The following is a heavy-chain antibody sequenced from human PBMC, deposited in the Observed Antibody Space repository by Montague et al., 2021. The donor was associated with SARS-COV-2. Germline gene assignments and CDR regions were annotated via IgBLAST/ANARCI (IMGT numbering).Heavy chain of an antibody. CDR2: LNEDGRIT. CDR3: VRDLAGVRGY. CDR1: GFDFIRNW. V-gene: IGHV3-74*01. Sequence: SLRLSCAASGFDFIRNWMHWVRQAPGEGLVWVSRLNEDGRITNYADSVRGRFTISRDNAQNILYLQMNGLRVEDTAVYYCVRDLAGVRGYWGPGTLVTVSS. J-gene: IGHJ1*01. D-gene: IGHD5-12*01.